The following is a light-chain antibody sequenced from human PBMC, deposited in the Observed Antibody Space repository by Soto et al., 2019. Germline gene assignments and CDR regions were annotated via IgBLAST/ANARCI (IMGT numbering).Light chain of an antibody. CDR1: QGISSW. V-gene: IGKV1-12*01. CDR3: DQAHCFPIT. J-gene: IGKJ5*01. CDR2: AAT. Sequence: DIQMTQSPSSVSASVGDRVTITCRASQGISSWLAWYQQKPGKAPKLLIYAATSLQSGDPSRFSGSGAGTDFTLTLSSLQPEDFATYAIDQAHCFPITCGRGTLLEIK.